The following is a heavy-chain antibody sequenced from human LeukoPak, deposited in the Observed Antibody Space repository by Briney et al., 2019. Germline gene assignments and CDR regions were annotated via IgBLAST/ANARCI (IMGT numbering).Heavy chain of an antibody. Sequence: GGSLRLSCAASGFTFSSYSLAWVRQAPGKGLEWVANIKQDGSDKYYVGSVKGRVTIFRDNAKNSLYLQMNSLRAEDTAVYYCATYSTSSGAFDFWGQGTLVIVSS. CDR2: IKQDGSDK. J-gene: IGHJ3*01. CDR1: GFTFSSYS. V-gene: IGHV3-7*01. D-gene: IGHD6-6*01. CDR3: ATYSTSSGAFDF.